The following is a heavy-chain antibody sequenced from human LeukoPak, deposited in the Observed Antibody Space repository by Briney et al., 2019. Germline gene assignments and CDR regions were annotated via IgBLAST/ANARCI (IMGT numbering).Heavy chain of an antibody. Sequence: PGGSLRLSCAVSGFSFSDHYLDWVRQTPGRGLEWVGRSRIKADGYITQYAASVKDRFTISRDESKDSLHLHMNSLKTEDTAVYYCVRGLNSFDLWGQGTPVTVSS. V-gene: IGHV3-72*01. J-gene: IGHJ4*02. CDR2: SRIKADGYIT. CDR3: VRGLNSFDL. CDR1: GFSFSDHY.